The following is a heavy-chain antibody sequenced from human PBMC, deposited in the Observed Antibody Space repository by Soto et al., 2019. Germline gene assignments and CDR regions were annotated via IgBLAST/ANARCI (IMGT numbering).Heavy chain of an antibody. V-gene: IGHV4-39*01. J-gene: IGHJ4*02. CDR2: VYYSGST. CDR1: GGSISSYY. D-gene: IGHD3-9*01. Sequence: SETLSLTCTVSGGSISSYYWGWVRQPPGKGLEWIGSVYYSGSTYYNPFLETRVTISVDKSKNQFSLKLMSLSAADTAVYYCGRLEGLATISYYFDFWGQGALVTVSS. CDR3: GRLEGLATISYYFDF.